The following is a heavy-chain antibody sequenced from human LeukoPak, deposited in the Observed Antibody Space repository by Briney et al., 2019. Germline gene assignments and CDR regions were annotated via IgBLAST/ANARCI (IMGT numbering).Heavy chain of an antibody. CDR2: ISGSGGST. J-gene: IGHJ3*02. D-gene: IGHD1-26*01. CDR3: ARVPGIVGATGLDAFDI. V-gene: IGHV3-23*01. Sequence: GGSLRLSCAASGFTFSSYAMSWVRQAPGKGLVWVSSISGSGGSTYYADSVKGRFTISRDNSKNTLYLQMNSLRAEDTAVYYCARVPGIVGATGLDAFDIWGQGTMVTVSS. CDR1: GFTFSSYA.